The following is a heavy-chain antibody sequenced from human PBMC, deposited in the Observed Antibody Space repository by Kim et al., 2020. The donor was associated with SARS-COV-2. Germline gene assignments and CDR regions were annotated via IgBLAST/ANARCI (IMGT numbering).Heavy chain of an antibody. V-gene: IGHV3-23*01. CDR2: ISVSGGST. CDR1: GFTFTLYA. CDR3: AKDQTSGIAGVEAFDI. Sequence: GGSLRLSCAASGFTFTLYAMSWVRQAPGKGLEWVSGISVSGGSTYYADSVKGRFTISRDNSKNTLYLQMNSLRAEDTAVYYCAKDQTSGIAGVEAFDIWGQGTMVTVSS. J-gene: IGHJ3*02. D-gene: IGHD6-13*01.